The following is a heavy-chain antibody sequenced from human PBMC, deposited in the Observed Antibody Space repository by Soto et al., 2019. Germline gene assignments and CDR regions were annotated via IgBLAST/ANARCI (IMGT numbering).Heavy chain of an antibody. D-gene: IGHD1-26*01. V-gene: IGHV3-7*01. CDR2: IKQDGSEK. Sequence: LRLSCAASGFTFSKYWMSWVRQAPGKGLEWVANIKQDGSEKNYKDSVKGRLTISRDNAKNSLSLQMNSLRAEDTAVYYCARRATTSAGYFDLWGRGTLVTVYS. CDR3: ARRATTSAGYFDL. J-gene: IGHJ2*01. CDR1: GFTFSKYW.